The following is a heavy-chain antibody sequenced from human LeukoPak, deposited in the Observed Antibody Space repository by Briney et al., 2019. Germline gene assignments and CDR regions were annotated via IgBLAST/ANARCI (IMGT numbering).Heavy chain of an antibody. J-gene: IGHJ6*03. CDR3: ASPPPRTTTFYSYYVDV. D-gene: IGHD1-26*01. CDR2: ISGRGVST. CDR1: GFIFSNYV. V-gene: IGHV3-23*01. Sequence: GGSLRLSCAGSGFIFSNYVMNWVRQAPGKGLEWVSSISGRGVSTNYADSVKGRFTISRDNSKNTLYLQMNSLRAEDTAVYYCASPPPRTTTFYSYYVDVWGKGTTVTVSS.